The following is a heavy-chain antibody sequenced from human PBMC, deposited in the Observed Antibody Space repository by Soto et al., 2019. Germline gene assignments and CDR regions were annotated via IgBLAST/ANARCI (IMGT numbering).Heavy chain of an antibody. CDR2: IIPALGTA. CDR1: GGTFSSHT. Sequence: QDQLVQSGAEVKKPGSSVKVSCKASGGTFSSHTFSWVRQAPGQGLEWMGRIIPALGTATYAQKFQGRVTITADESATTVYMELNSLRSEDTAVYYCARPDFGAYWYFDLWGRGTLVPVSS. V-gene: IGHV1-69*08. D-gene: IGHD4-17*01. J-gene: IGHJ2*01. CDR3: ARPDFGAYWYFDL.